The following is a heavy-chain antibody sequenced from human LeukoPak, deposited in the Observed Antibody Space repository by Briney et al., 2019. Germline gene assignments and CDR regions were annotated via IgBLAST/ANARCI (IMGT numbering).Heavy chain of an antibody. CDR3: ARDGGTGIVGASGGMDV. Sequence: RGSLRLSCAASGFTFSNYGMHWVRQAPGKGLEWVAVISYDGSNKYYADSVKGRFTISRDNSKNTLYLQMNSLRAEDTAVYYCARDGGTGIVGASGGMDVWGQGTTVTVSS. CDR2: ISYDGSNK. J-gene: IGHJ6*02. D-gene: IGHD1-26*01. CDR1: GFTFSNYG. V-gene: IGHV3-30*03.